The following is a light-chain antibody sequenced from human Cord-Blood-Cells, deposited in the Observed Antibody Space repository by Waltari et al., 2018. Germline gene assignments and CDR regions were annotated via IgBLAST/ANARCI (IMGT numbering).Light chain of an antibody. V-gene: IGLV2-11*01. Sequence: QSALTQPRSVSGSPGQSVTISCTGTSSDVGGYNYVSWYHQHPGKAPKLMIYDVSKRPSGVPDRFSGSKSGTSASLAITGLQAEDEADYYCQSYDSSLSGSVFGTGTKVTVL. CDR3: QSYDSSLSGSV. CDR1: SSDVGGYNY. CDR2: DVS. J-gene: IGLJ1*01.